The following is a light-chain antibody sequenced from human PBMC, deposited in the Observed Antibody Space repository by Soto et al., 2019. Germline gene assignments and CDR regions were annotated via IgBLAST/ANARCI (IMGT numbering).Light chain of an antibody. CDR1: QSVSSN. J-gene: IGKJ1*01. Sequence: IVMTQSPATLSVSPGERPTLSCRLSQSVSSNLAWYQQKPGQAPRLLIYGASTRATGIPARFSGSGSGTEFTLTISSLQSEDFAVYYCQQYNNWPTWTFGQGTKVDIK. V-gene: IGKV3-15*01. CDR3: QQYNNWPTWT. CDR2: GAS.